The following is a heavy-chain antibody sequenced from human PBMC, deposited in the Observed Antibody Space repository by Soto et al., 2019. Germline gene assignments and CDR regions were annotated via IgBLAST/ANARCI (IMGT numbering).Heavy chain of an antibody. CDR1: GFTFSDYY. CDR2: ISSSSSYT. V-gene: IGHV3-11*05. D-gene: IGHD3-9*01. Sequence: QVQMVESGGGLVKPGVSLRLSCAASGFTFSDYYMSWNRQAPGKGLEWVSYISSSSSYTNYADSVKGRFTISRDNAKNSLYLQMNSLRAEDTAVYYCARYFDRNWFDPWGQGTLVTVSS. J-gene: IGHJ5*02. CDR3: ARYFDRNWFDP.